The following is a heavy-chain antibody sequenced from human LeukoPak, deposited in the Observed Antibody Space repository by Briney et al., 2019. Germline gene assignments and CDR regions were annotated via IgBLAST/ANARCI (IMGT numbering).Heavy chain of an antibody. J-gene: IGHJ4*02. CDR1: GGSFSGYY. V-gene: IGHV4-34*01. Sequence: PSETLSLTCAVYGGSFSGYYWSWMRQRPGKGLEWIGEINHSGSTNYNPSLKSRVTISVDTSKNQFSLKLSSVTAADTAVYYCARDDYGGNKPPDYWGQGTLVTVS. D-gene: IGHD4-23*01. CDR3: ARDDYGGNKPPDY. CDR2: INHSGST.